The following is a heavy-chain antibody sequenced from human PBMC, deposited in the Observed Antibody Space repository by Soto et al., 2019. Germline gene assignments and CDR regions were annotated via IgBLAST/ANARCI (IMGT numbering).Heavy chain of an antibody. D-gene: IGHD2-15*01. Sequence: QVQLQESGPGLVKPSQTLSLTCTVSGGSISSGGYYWSWIRQHPGKGLEWIGYINYSGNTYYNPSLQILVTISVDTTKSQFSLKLSPVTAADTAVYYCARVGSGGSSQYRDGMDVWGQGTTVTVSS. CDR1: GGSISSGGYY. V-gene: IGHV4-31*01. J-gene: IGHJ6*02. CDR3: ARVGSGGSSQYRDGMDV. CDR2: INYSGNT.